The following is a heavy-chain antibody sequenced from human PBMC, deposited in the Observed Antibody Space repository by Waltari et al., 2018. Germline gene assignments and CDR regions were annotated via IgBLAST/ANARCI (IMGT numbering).Heavy chain of an antibody. CDR1: GFTFSNYL. D-gene: IGHD3-10*01. Sequence: EVQLVESGGGLVQPGGSLRLSCAASGFTFSNYLMHWVRQAPGRGLMWVSRINSDGSSTDYADSGKGRFTISRDNAKNTLYLHMNSLRAEDTAVYYCASGDDWGRGTLVTVSS. CDR2: INSDGSST. V-gene: IGHV3-74*01. CDR3: ASGDD. J-gene: IGHJ1*01.